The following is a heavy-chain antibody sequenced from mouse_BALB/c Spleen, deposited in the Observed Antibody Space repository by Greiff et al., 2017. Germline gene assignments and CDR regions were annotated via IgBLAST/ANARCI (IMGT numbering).Heavy chain of an antibody. CDR3: ARWFDY. Sequence: EVKLVESGPGLVKPSQSLSLTCTVTGYSITSDYAWNWIRQFPGNILEWMGYISYSGSTSYNPSLKSRISITRDTSKNQFFLQLNSVTTEDTATYCCARWFDYWGQGTTLTVSS. V-gene: IGHV3-2*02. J-gene: IGHJ2*01. CDR2: ISYSGST. CDR1: GYSITSDYA.